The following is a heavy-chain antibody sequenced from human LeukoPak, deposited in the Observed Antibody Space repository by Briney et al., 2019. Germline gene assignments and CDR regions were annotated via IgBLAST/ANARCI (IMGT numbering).Heavy chain of an antibody. CDR1: GGTFSSYA. V-gene: IGHV1-69*04. J-gene: IGHJ6*02. Sequence: HWASVTVSCKASGGTFSSYAISWVRQAPGQGLEWMGRIIPILGIANYAQKFQGRVTITADKSTSTAYMELSSLRSEDTAVYYCARASSPKYYYGMDVWGQGTTVTVSS. CDR3: ARASSPKYYYGMDV. CDR2: IIPILGIA. D-gene: IGHD6-13*01.